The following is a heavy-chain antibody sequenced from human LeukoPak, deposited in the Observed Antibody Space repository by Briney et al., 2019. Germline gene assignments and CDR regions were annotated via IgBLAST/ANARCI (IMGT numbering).Heavy chain of an antibody. Sequence: ASVKVPCKASGYTFTGYYMHWVRQAPGQGLEWMGWINPNSGGTNYAQKFQGWVTMTRDTSISTAYMELSRLRSDDTAVYYCARGFRIAAAGLNWFDPWGQGTLVTVSS. CDR1: GYTFTGYY. J-gene: IGHJ5*02. V-gene: IGHV1-2*04. CDR2: INPNSGGT. CDR3: ARGFRIAAAGLNWFDP. D-gene: IGHD6-13*01.